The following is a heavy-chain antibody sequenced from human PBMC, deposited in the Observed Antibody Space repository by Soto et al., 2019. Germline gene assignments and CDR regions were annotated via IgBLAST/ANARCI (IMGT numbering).Heavy chain of an antibody. V-gene: IGHV3-7*03. J-gene: IGHJ4*02. CDR1: GFSFGSYW. CDR2: IKDDGSER. Sequence: PGESLRLSCAVSGFSFGSYWMSWVRQAPGKGLEWLASIKDDGSERYYLDSVKGRFTISRDNAKDSLSLQMNSLRGEDTAFYYCARDVGPVTIFGEALSGYFDFWGQGTLVTASS. CDR3: ARDVGPVTIFGEALSGYFDF. D-gene: IGHD3-3*01.